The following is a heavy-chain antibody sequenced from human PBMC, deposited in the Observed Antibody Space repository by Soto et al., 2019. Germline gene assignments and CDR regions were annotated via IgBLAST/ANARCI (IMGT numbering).Heavy chain of an antibody. V-gene: IGHV4-34*01. CDR1: GGSFSGYY. Sequence: SETLSLTCAVYGGSFSGYYWSWIRQPPGKGLEWSGEINHSGSTNYNPPLKSRVTISVDTSKNQFSLKLSSVTAADTAVYYCARGPRTYYYDSSGYLGYWGQGTLVTVSS. CDR3: ARGPRTYYYDSSGYLGY. D-gene: IGHD3-22*01. CDR2: INHSGST. J-gene: IGHJ4*02.